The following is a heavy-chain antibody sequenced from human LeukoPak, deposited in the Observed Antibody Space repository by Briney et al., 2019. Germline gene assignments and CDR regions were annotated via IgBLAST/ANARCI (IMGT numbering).Heavy chain of an antibody. CDR1: GDSISNGDYY. Sequence: SETLSLTCTVSGDSISNGDYYWSWNRQPPGKGLEWIGYIYYSGSTYYNPSLKSRVTISVDTSKNQFSLRLSPATAADTAVYYCASLPRSGFPYYFDYWGQGTLVTVSS. J-gene: IGHJ4*02. CDR3: ASLPRSGFPYYFDY. D-gene: IGHD3-3*01. V-gene: IGHV4-30-4*01. CDR2: IYYSGST.